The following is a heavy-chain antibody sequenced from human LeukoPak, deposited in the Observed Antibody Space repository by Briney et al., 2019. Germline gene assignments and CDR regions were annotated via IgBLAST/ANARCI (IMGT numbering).Heavy chain of an antibody. CDR3: AKGGVFVDTAMVLN. CDR2: ISYDGSNK. V-gene: IGHV3-30*18. CDR1: GFTFSSYG. D-gene: IGHD5-18*01. Sequence: GRSLRLSCAASGFTFSSYGMHWVRQAPGKGLEWVAVISYDGSNKYYADSVKGRFTISRDNSRNTLYLQMNSLRAEDTAVYYCAKGGVFVDTAMVLNWGQGTLVTVSS. J-gene: IGHJ4*02.